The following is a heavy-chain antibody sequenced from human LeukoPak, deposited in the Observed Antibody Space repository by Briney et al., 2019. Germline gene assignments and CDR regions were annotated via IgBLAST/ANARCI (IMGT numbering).Heavy chain of an antibody. D-gene: IGHD6-19*01. J-gene: IGHJ4*02. Sequence: GGSLRLPCAACGFTFSRYDMMGVRQAPGKGLEWVSAISGGGGAYYGDSVKGRITISRDNSKNTLYLQMNSLRAEDTAIYYCAKSFAGAVAGSRGLDYWGQGTLVTVSS. CDR2: ISGGGGA. V-gene: IGHV3-23*01. CDR1: GFTFSRYD. CDR3: AKSFAGAVAGSRGLDY.